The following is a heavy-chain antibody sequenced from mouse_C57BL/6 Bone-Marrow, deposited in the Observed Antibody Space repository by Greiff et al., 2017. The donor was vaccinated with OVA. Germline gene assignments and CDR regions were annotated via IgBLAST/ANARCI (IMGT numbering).Heavy chain of an antibody. CDR1: GYTFTSYG. CDR3: ARGRGLELFFYYFDY. CDR2: IYPRSGNT. Sequence: QVQLKESGAELARPGASVKLSCKASGYTFTSYGISWVKQRTGQGLEWIGEIYPRSGNTYYNEKFKGKATLTADKSSSTAYMELRSLTSEDSAVYFCARGRGLELFFYYFDYWGQGTTLTVSS. V-gene: IGHV1-81*01. D-gene: IGHD1-1*01. J-gene: IGHJ2*01.